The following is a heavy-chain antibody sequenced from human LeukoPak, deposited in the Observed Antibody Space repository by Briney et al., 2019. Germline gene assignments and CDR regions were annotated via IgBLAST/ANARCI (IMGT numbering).Heavy chain of an antibody. V-gene: IGHV4-61*01. CDR1: GGSVSSGSYY. Sequence: SETLSLTCTVSGGSVSSGSYYWSWIRQPPGKGLEWIGYIYYSGSTNYNPSLKSRVTISVDTSKNQFSLKLSSVTAADTAVYYCARSISYYDFWSGYSHTNWFDPWGQGTLVTVSS. J-gene: IGHJ5*02. CDR2: IYYSGST. D-gene: IGHD3-3*01. CDR3: ARSISYYDFWSGYSHTNWFDP.